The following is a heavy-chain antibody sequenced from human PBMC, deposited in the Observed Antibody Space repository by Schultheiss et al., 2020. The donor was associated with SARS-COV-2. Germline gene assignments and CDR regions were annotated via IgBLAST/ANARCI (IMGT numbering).Heavy chain of an antibody. CDR3: ARYCSTSSCQYYYGMDV. Sequence: GGSLRLSCKGSGYSFTSYWIGWVRQMPGKGLEWMGIIYPGDSDTRYSPSFQGQVTISADKSISTAYLQWSSLKASDTAMYYCARYCSTSSCQYYYGMDVWGQGTTVTVSS. CDR2: IYPGDSDT. V-gene: IGHV5-51*01. CDR1: GYSFTSYW. D-gene: IGHD2-2*01. J-gene: IGHJ6*02.